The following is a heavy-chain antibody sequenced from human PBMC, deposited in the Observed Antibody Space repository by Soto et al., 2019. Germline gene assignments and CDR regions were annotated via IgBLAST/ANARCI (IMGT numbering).Heavy chain of an antibody. CDR3: TTGLTIFGVVIYP. V-gene: IGHV3-15*01. Sequence: GGSLRLSCAASGFTFSDALMTWVRQAPGKGLGWDGRMKSKSDGATTDYAAPVRGRFIISRADSKNTLYLQMNSLKTEDTAVYYCTTGLTIFGVVIYPWGQRTLVTVPS. CDR2: MKSKSDGATT. D-gene: IGHD3-3*01. CDR1: GFTFSDAL. J-gene: IGHJ5*02.